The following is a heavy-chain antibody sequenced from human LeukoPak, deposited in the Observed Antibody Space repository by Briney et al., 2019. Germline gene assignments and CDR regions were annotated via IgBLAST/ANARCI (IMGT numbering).Heavy chain of an antibody. V-gene: IGHV4-38-2*01. D-gene: IGHD4-17*01. CDR3: ARGMTTMTTPDY. CDR1: GYSITIGYY. Sequence: PSETLSLTCAVSGYSITIGYYWAWIRQPPGKGLEWIGSVYHSGSTSYNPSLKSRLTISVDMSKNQFSLKLNSVTAADTAVYYCARGMTTMTTPDYWGQGTLVTVSS. CDR2: VYHSGST. J-gene: IGHJ4*02.